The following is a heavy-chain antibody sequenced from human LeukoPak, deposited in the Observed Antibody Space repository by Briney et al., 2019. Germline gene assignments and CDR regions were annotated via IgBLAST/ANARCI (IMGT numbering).Heavy chain of an antibody. CDR3: ARDANGSDLHYYHMDV. V-gene: IGHV4-4*02. J-gene: IGHJ6*03. D-gene: IGHD6-25*01. Sequence: SETLSLTCAVSGGSITSANWWSWVRQSPGKGLEWIGEIYHTGNTNYNPSLNSRVSISLDTSRNQFSLRLASVTAADTAVYFCARDANGSDLHYYHMDVWGKGTTVTVSS. CDR1: GGSITSANW. CDR2: IYHTGNT.